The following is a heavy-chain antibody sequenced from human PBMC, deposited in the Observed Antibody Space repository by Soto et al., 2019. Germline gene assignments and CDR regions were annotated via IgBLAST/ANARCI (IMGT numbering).Heavy chain of an antibody. CDR3: ARYIAASGTYYFDY. V-gene: IGHV4-4*02. CDR2: IYHSGSA. Sequence: QVELQESGPGLVKPSGTLSLTCAVSGGSISSSYWWSWVRQPPGKGLEWIGEIYHSGSANYNPSLKSRVTIXVXSXXNQLSLKLSSVTAADTAVYYCARYIAASGTYYFDYWGQGTLVTVSS. D-gene: IGHD6-13*01. J-gene: IGHJ4*02. CDR1: GGSISSSYW.